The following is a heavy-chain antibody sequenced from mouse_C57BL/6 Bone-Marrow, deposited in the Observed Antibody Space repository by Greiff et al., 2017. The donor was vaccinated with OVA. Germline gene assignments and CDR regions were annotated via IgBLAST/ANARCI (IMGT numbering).Heavy chain of an antibody. CDR2: FHPYNDDT. V-gene: IGHV1-47*01. Sequence: QVQLQQPGAELVKPGASVKLSCKASGYTFTTYPIEWMKQNHGKSLEWIGNFHPYNDDTKYNEKFKGKATLTVEKSSSTVYLELSRLTSDDSAVYYCARRWLPYWYFDVWGTGTTVTVSS. CDR1: GYTFTTYP. J-gene: IGHJ1*03. D-gene: IGHD2-3*01. CDR3: ARRWLPYWYFDV.